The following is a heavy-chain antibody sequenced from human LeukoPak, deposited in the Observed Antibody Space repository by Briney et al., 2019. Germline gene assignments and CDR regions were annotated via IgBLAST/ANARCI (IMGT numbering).Heavy chain of an antibody. Sequence: SVKVSCKSSGGTFSSYAISWVRQAPGQGLEWMGRIIPILGIANYAQKFQGRVTITADKSTSTAYMELSSLRSEDTAVYYCAREPESGIHADYWGQGTLVTVSS. CDR3: AREPESGIHADY. V-gene: IGHV1-69*04. CDR1: GGTFSSYA. J-gene: IGHJ4*02. CDR2: IIPILGIA.